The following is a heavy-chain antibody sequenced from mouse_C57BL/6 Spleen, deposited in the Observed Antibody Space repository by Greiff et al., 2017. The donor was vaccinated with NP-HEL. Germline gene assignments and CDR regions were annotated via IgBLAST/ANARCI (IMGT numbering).Heavy chain of an antibody. CDR1: GYTFTSYW. CDR2: IDPNSGGT. CDR3: ARSSMIYYYGSYYFDY. D-gene: IGHD1-1*01. J-gene: IGHJ2*01. V-gene: IGHV1-72*01. Sequence: QVQLQQPGAELVKPGASVKLSCKASGYTFTSYWMHWVKQRPGRGLEWIGRIDPNSGGTKYNEKFKSKATLTVDKPSSTAYMQLSSLTSEYSAVYYCARSSMIYYYGSYYFDYWGQGTTLTVSS.